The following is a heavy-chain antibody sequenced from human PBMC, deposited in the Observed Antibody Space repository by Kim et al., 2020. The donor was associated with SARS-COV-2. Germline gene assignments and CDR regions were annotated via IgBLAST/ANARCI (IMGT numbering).Heavy chain of an antibody. D-gene: IGHD3-16*02. J-gene: IGHJ6*02. CDR1: GGSFSGYY. Sequence: SETLSLTCAVYGGSFSGYYWSWIRQPPGKGLEWIGEINHSGSTNYNPSLKSRVTISVDTSKNQFSLKLSSVTAADTAVYYCRVVWGSYRYLTPLKSTYGMDVWGQGTTVTVSS. V-gene: IGHV4-34*01. CDR3: RVVWGSYRYLTPLKSTYGMDV. CDR2: INHSGST.